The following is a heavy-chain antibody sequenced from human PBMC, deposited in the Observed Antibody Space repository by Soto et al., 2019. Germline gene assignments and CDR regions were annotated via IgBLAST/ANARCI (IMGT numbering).Heavy chain of an antibody. CDR2: ISSSSSYI. Sequence: GGSLRLSCAASGFTFSSYSMNWVRQAPGKGLEWVSSISSSSSYIYYADSVKGRFTISRDNAKNSLYLQMNSLRAEDTAVYYCASLRGSYYDILGFDPWGQGTLVTVSS. V-gene: IGHV3-21*01. J-gene: IGHJ5*02. CDR1: GFTFSSYS. CDR3: ASLRGSYYDILGFDP. D-gene: IGHD3-9*01.